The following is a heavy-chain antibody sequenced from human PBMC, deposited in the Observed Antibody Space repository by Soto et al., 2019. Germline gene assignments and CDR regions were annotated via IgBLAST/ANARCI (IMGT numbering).Heavy chain of an antibody. CDR1: GGSFSGYY. Sequence: SETLSLTCAVYGGSFSGYYWSWIRQPPGKGLEWIGEINHSGSTNYDPSLKSRVTISVDTSKNQFSLKLSSVTAADTAVYYCARRNGWFGELPENYYYYGMDVWGQGTTVTVSS. V-gene: IGHV4-34*01. J-gene: IGHJ6*02. CDR2: INHSGST. CDR3: ARRNGWFGELPENYYYYGMDV. D-gene: IGHD3-10*01.